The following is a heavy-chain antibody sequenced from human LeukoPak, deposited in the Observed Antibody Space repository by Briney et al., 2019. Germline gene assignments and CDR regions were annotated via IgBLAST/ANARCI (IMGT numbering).Heavy chain of an antibody. D-gene: IGHD3-3*01. CDR2: ISGSGGST. Sequence: GGSLRRSCAASGFTFSSYAMSWVRQAPGKGLEWVSAISGSGGSTYYADSVKGRFTISRDNSKNTLYLQMNSLRAEDTAVYYCAKDLLRFLEWLSRRYYYYGMDVWGQGTTVTVSS. V-gene: IGHV3-23*01. CDR1: GFTFSSYA. J-gene: IGHJ6*02. CDR3: AKDLLRFLEWLSRRYYYYGMDV.